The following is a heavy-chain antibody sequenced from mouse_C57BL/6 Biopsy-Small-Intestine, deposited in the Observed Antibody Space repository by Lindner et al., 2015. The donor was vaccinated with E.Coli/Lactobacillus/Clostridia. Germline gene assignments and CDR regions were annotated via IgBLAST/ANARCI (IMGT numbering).Heavy chain of an antibody. D-gene: IGHD1-1*01. Sequence: SVKVSCKASGGTLSKLVISWVRQAPGQGLEWMGGAIPIFRRSDYAQNFQGRLTIIVDDSSNTSYMELSSLTSEDSAVYYCATLDGNKEGYFYYGMDVWGQGTTITVSS. J-gene: IGHJ1*01. CDR3: ATLDGNKEGYFYYGMDV. CDR2: AIPIFRRS. V-gene: IGHV1-81*01. CDR1: GGTLSKLV.